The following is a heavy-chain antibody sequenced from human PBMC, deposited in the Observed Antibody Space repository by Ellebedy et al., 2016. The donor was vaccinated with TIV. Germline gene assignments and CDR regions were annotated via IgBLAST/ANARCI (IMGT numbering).Heavy chain of an antibody. CDR3: ARLGSQNYYYGMDV. CDR2: ISGSGGLT. Sequence: GGSLRLSXAASGFTFNTYAMSWVRQAPGKGLEWVSSISGSGGLTYYADSVKGRFTISRDNAKNSLYLQMNSLRDEDTAVYYCARLGSQNYYYGMDVWGQGTTVTVSS. CDR1: GFTFNTYA. J-gene: IGHJ6*02. V-gene: IGHV3-23*01. D-gene: IGHD3-10*01.